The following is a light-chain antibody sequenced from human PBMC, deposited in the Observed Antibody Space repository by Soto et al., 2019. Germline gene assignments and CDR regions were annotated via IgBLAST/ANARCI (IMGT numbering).Light chain of an antibody. J-gene: IGKJ4*01. CDR1: QSVSSSY. Sequence: ESVLTQSPGTLSLSPGERATLSCRASQSVSSSYLAWYQQKPGQAPRLLIYGASSRATGIPDRFSGSGSGTDFTLTISRLEPEDFAVYYCQQWGTFGGGTKVDIK. V-gene: IGKV3-20*01. CDR3: QQWGT. CDR2: GAS.